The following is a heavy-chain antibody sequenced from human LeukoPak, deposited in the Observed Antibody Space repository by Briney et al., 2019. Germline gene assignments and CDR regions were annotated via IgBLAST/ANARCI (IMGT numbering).Heavy chain of an antibody. V-gene: IGHV3-23*01. J-gene: IGHJ4*02. CDR2: ITTSDGNT. D-gene: IGHD4-23*01. CDR1: GFTFSSYT. Sequence: GGSLRLSCAASGFTFSSYTMSWVRQAPGKGLEWVSTITTSDGNTYYADSVKGRFTVSRDNSKNTLFLQMNSLRAEDTAIYYCAKDADYGGNWVDYWGQGTLVTVSS. CDR3: AKDADYGGNWVDY.